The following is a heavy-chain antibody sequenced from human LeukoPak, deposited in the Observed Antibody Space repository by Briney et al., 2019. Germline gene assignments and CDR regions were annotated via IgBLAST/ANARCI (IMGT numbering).Heavy chain of an antibody. Sequence: ASQTLSLTCTVSGGSISSGGYYWSWIRQHPGKGLEWIGYIYYSGSTYYNPSLKSRVTISVDTSKNQFSQKLSSVTAADTAVYYCARYTVTTQKDAFDIWGQGTMVTVSS. V-gene: IGHV4-31*03. CDR3: ARYTVTTQKDAFDI. D-gene: IGHD4-17*01. CDR1: GGSISSGGYY. CDR2: IYYSGST. J-gene: IGHJ3*02.